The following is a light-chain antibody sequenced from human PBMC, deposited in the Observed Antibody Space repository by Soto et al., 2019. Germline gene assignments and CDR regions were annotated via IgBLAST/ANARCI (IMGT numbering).Light chain of an antibody. CDR3: QQLNSYSIT. CDR2: GAF. V-gene: IGKV3-15*01. Sequence: EIVMTQSPATLSVSPGERATLFCRASQSISSSLAWYQQKPGQAPRLLIYGAFTRATGIPARFSGSGSGTDFTLTISSLQPEDFATYYCQQLNSYSITFGQGTRLEI. CDR1: QSISSS. J-gene: IGKJ5*01.